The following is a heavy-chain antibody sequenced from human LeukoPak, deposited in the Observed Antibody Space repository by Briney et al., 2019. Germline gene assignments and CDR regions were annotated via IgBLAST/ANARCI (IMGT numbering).Heavy chain of an antibody. CDR2: ISGSGGST. V-gene: IGHV3-23*01. D-gene: IGHD3-22*01. CDR1: GFTFSSYA. J-gene: IGHJ1*01. Sequence: GGSLRLSCAASGFTFSSYAMSWVRQAPGKGLEWVSAISGSGGSTYYADSVKGRFTISRDNSKNTLYLQMNSLRAEDTAVYYCAKASGITMIAVPQWGLFQHWGQGTLVTVSS. CDR3: AKASGITMIAVPQWGLFQH.